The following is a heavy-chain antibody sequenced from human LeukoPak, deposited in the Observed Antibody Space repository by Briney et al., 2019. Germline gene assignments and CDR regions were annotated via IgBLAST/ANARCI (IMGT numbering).Heavy chain of an antibody. CDR3: ARALVANLYYDFWSGYYAFDI. J-gene: IGHJ3*02. D-gene: IGHD3-3*01. CDR1: GGSISSGGYS. Sequence: MSSETLSLTCAVSGGSISSGGYSWSWIRQPPGKGLEWIGYIYHSGSTYYNPSLKSRVTISVDRSKNQFSLKLSSVTAADTAVYYCARALVANLYYDFWSGYYAFDIWGQGTMVTVSS. V-gene: IGHV4-30-2*01. CDR2: IYHSGST.